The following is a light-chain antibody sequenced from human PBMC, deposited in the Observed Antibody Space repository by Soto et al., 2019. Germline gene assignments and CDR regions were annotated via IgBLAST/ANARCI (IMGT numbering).Light chain of an antibody. Sequence: DIQMNLSPSSLSASVGDRVTITCLASQGISSYLNWYQQKPGKAPKLLIYAASSLQSGVPSRFSGSGSGTDFTLTISSLQPEDFATYYCQQSYSTWWTFGQGTKVDIK. CDR1: QGISSY. CDR3: QQSYSTWWT. V-gene: IGKV1-39*01. J-gene: IGKJ1*01. CDR2: AAS.